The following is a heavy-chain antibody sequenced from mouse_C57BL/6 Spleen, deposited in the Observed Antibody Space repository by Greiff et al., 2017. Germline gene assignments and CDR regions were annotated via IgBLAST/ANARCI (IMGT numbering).Heavy chain of an antibody. D-gene: IGHD1-1*01. V-gene: IGHV1-62-2*01. Sequence: VQLQQSGAELVKPGASVKLSCTASGYTITEYTIHWVKQRSGQGLEWIGWFYPGSGSIKYNEQFKDKSTMTADKSSSTVYMELSRLTSEDSAVYYCARHEDASYGDWYFEVWGTGTTVTVSS. CDR2: FYPGSGSI. CDR1: GYTITEYT. J-gene: IGHJ1*03. CDR3: ARHEDASYGDWYFEV.